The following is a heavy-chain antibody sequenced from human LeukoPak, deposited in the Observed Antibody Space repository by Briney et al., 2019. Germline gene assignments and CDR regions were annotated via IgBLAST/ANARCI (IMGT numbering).Heavy chain of an antibody. Sequence: SVKVSCKASGGTFSSYAISWVRQAPGQGVEWMGGIIPIFGTANYAQKFQGRVTITADESTSTAYMELSSLRSEDTAVYYCARDGDSPGAYYFDYWGQGTLVTVSS. CDR3: ARDGDSPGAYYFDY. J-gene: IGHJ4*02. CDR1: GGTFSSYA. V-gene: IGHV1-69*01. D-gene: IGHD2-21*02. CDR2: IIPIFGTA.